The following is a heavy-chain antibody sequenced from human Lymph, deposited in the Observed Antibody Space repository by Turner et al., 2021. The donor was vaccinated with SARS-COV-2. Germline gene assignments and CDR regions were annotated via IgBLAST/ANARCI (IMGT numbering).Heavy chain of an antibody. D-gene: IGHD6-25*01. CDR2: ISYDGSNK. J-gene: IGHJ4*02. V-gene: IGHV3-30-3*01. Sequence: QVQLVESGGGVVQPGRSRRLTCAASGFTFSSYAMHWVRQAPGKGLEWVALISYDGSNKYYADSVKGRFTISRDNSKNTLYLQMNSLGAEDTAVYYCARDVGAALDYWGQGTLVTVSS. CDR1: GFTFSSYA. CDR3: ARDVGAALDY.